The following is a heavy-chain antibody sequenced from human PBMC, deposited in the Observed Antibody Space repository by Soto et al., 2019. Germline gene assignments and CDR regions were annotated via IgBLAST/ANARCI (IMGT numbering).Heavy chain of an antibody. Sequence: QGQLQQSGPGLVKTSQTLSLTCAISGDSVSSDITSWNWIRQSPSRGLEWLGRTYYRSKWFHDYAVSVKSRITINPDTSKNQLSLELNSMTPEDTAVYYCARGNALDVWGQGTVVTVSS. J-gene: IGHJ3*01. CDR2: TYYRSKWFH. V-gene: IGHV6-1*01. CDR1: GDSVSSDITS. D-gene: IGHD3-10*01. CDR3: ARGNALDV.